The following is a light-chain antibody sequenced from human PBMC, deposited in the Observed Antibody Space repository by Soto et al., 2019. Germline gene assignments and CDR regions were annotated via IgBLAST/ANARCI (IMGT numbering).Light chain of an antibody. Sequence: EIQMTQSPSTLSASVGDRVTITCRASQSISSWLAWYQQKPGKAPKLLIYDASSLESGVPSRFRGSGSGTEFTLTTSTLQPEDFATYYCKPRSSTHQTFGWGAKVDIX. CDR1: QSISSW. V-gene: IGKV1-5*01. CDR2: DAS. CDR3: KPRSSTHQT. J-gene: IGKJ4*01.